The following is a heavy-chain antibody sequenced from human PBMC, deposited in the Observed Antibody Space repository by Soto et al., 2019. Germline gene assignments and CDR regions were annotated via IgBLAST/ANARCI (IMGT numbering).Heavy chain of an antibody. V-gene: IGHV1-3*01. Sequence: ASVKVSCKASGYTFTSYAMHWVRQAPGQRLEWMGWINAGNGNTKYSQKFQGRVTITRDTSASTAYMELSSLRSEDTAVYYCARDRWDIVVVPAAQYYSFDPWAEGTLVTVS. CDR3: ARDRWDIVVVPAAQYYSFDP. CDR2: INAGNGNT. J-gene: IGHJ5*02. D-gene: IGHD2-2*01. CDR1: GYTFTSYA.